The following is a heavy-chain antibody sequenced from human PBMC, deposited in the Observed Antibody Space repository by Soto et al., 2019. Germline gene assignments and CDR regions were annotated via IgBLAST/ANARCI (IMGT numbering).Heavy chain of an antibody. J-gene: IGHJ5*02. V-gene: IGHV1-3*01. CDR3: ARARLGYCSSTSCYRVYNWFDP. CDR1: GYTFTNYA. CDR2: INAGNGNT. D-gene: IGHD2-2*01. Sequence: GASVKVSCKASGYTFTNYAMHWVRQAPGQRLEWMGWINAGNGNTKYSQKFQGRVTMTRDTSASTAYMELSSLRSEDTAVYYCARARLGYCSSTSCYRVYNWFDPWGQGPWSPSPQ.